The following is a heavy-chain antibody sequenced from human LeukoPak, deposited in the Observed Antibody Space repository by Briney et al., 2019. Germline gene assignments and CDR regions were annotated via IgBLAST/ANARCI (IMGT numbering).Heavy chain of an antibody. J-gene: IGHJ4*02. V-gene: IGHV4-34*01. CDR3: ARAGTLEWLSDAEYYFDY. Sequence: SETLSLTCAVYGGSFSGYYWSWIRQPPGKGLEWIGEINHSGSTNYNPSLKSRVTISVDTSKNQFSLKLSSVTAADTAVYYCARAGTLEWLSDAEYYFDYWGQGTLVTVSS. CDR1: GGSFSGYY. D-gene: IGHD3-3*01. CDR2: INHSGST.